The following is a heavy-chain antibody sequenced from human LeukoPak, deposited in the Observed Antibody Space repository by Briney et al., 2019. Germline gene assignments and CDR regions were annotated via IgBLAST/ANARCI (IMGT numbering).Heavy chain of an antibody. CDR2: INQDGTEK. V-gene: IGHV3-7*01. Sequence: GGSLRLSCADSGFTFSNFWMSWVRQAPGKGLEWVANINQDGTEKYYVDSVKGRFTISRDNAKTSLYLQMNSLRAEDTAVYYCAELGITMIGGVWGKGTTVTISS. D-gene: IGHD3-10*02. CDR1: GFTFSNFW. J-gene: IGHJ6*04. CDR3: AELGITMIGGV.